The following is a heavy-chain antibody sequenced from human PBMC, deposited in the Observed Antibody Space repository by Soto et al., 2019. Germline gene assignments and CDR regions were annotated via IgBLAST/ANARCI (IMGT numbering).Heavy chain of an antibody. Sequence: PSETLSLTCTVSGGSIGRNNFHWGWIRQPPGKGLEWIGNIYYTGTTYYNPSLKSRVTISVDTSKNQFSLKLTSVTAADTAVYYCARRLFSSSWPSYFDYWGQGALVTVSS. CDR3: ARRLFSSSWPSYFDY. CDR2: IYYTGTT. CDR1: GGSIGRNNFH. J-gene: IGHJ4*02. V-gene: IGHV4-39*01. D-gene: IGHD6-13*01.